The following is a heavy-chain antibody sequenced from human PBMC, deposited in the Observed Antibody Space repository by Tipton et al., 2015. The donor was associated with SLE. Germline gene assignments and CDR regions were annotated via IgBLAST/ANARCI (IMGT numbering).Heavy chain of an antibody. V-gene: IGHV4-38-2*02. CDR1: GYSISSGSY. D-gene: IGHD3-3*01. J-gene: IGHJ4*02. CDR2: MYHSGST. Sequence: TLSLTCSVSGYSISSGSYWGWIRQPPGKGLEWIGNMYHSGSTSYNPSLKSRVTMSVDTSRNQFFLKVNSVTAADTAVYYCASSPGVTLFRVVTYFDLWGQGILVTVSS. CDR3: ASSPGVTLFRVVTYFDL.